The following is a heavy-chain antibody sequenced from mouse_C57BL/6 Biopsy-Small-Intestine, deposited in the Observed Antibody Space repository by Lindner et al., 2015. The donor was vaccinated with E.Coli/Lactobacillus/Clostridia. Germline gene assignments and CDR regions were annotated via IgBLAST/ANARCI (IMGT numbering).Heavy chain of an antibody. J-gene: IGHJ4*01. Sequence: SVKVSCKTSGYTFTGYHIYWVRQAPGQGLEWMGWVSPINGGTDYAQKFQGRVTMTWDTSINTAYMELSGLTSDDTAVYYCARDGRPLLWFGGVLQSGRLVPAPWGQGTLVTVSS. CDR1: GYTFTGYH. CDR2: VSPINGGT. CDR3: ARDGRPLLWFGGVLQSGRLVPAP. D-gene: IGHD2-2*01. V-gene: IGHV1S29*02.